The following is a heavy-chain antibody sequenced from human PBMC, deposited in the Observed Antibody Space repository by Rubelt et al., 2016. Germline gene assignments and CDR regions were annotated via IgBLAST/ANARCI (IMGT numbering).Heavy chain of an antibody. CDR1: GGSFSGYY. Sequence: QVQLQQWGAGLLKPSETLSPTCAVYGGSFSGYYWSWIRQPPGKGLEWIGEINHSGSTNYNPSLKSGVTISVCRSRIRFSLRLSCVTAAGRAGYYCAGVGGGSGGWYRGSPYYFGCWGQGTVVTVSS. J-gene: IGHJ4*02. CDR2: INHSGST. D-gene: IGHD6-13*01. CDR3: AGVGGGSGGWYRGSPYYFGC. V-gene: IGHV4-34*01.